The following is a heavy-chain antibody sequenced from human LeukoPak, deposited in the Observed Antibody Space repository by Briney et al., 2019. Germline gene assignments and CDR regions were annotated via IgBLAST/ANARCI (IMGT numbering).Heavy chain of an antibody. CDR1: GYTFTGYY. Sequence: ASVKVSCKASGYTFTGYYMHWVRQAPGQGLEWMGWINPNSGGTNYAQKFQGWVTMTRDTSISTAYMELSRLRSDDTAVYYCARDRGDDIVVVPAATSDAFDIWGQGTMVTVSS. CDR2: INPNSGGT. D-gene: IGHD2-2*01. CDR3: ARDRGDDIVVVPAATSDAFDI. V-gene: IGHV1-2*04. J-gene: IGHJ3*02.